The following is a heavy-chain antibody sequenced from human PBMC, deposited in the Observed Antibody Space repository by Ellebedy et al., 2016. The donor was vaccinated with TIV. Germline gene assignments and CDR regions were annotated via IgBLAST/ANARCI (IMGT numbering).Heavy chain of an antibody. CDR1: GASISSYY. CDR3: ARARGDGRLGFDY. J-gene: IGHJ4*02. D-gene: IGHD5-24*01. CDR2: IYTSGST. Sequence: SETLSLTXPVSGASISSYYWSWIRQPAGKGLEWIGRIYTSGSTNYNPSLKSRVTMSVDTSKNQFSLKLSSVTAADPAVDYCARARGDGRLGFDYWGQGTLVTVSS. V-gene: IGHV4-4*07.